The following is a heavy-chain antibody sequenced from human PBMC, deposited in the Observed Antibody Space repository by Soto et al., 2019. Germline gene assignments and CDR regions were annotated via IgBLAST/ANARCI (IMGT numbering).Heavy chain of an antibody. Sequence: PSETLSLTCTVSGGSISSGGYYWSWIRQHPGKGLEWIGYIYYSGSTYYNPSLKSRVTISVDTSKNQFSLKLSSVTAADTAVYYCARVAARGLGYYGMDVWGQGTTVTVSS. J-gene: IGHJ6*02. D-gene: IGHD6-6*01. V-gene: IGHV4-31*03. CDR2: IYYSGST. CDR3: ARVAARGLGYYGMDV. CDR1: GGSISSGGYY.